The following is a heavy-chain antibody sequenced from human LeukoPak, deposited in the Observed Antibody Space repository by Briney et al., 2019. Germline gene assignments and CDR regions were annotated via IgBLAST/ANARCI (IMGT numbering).Heavy chain of an antibody. CDR1: GYAFTSYD. CDR3: AKGLFGVVIHY. J-gene: IGHJ4*02. V-gene: IGHV1-8*01. CDR2: MNPNSGNT. D-gene: IGHD3-3*01. Sequence: ASVKVSCKASGYAFTSYDINWVRQATGQGLEWMGWMNPNSGNTGYAQKFQGRVTMTRNTSISTAYMELSSLRSENTAVYYCAKGLFGVVIHYWGQGTLVTVSS.